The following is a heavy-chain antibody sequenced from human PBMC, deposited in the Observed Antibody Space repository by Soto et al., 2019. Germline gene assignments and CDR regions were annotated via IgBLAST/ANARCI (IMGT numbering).Heavy chain of an antibody. D-gene: IGHD3-22*01. CDR1: GYSISSGYY. CDR3: ARDLEYYYDSSGYTNAFDI. V-gene: IGHV4-38-2*02. CDR2: IYHSGST. Sequence: PSETLSLTCAVSGYSISSGYYWGWIRQPPGKGLEWIGSIYHSGSTYYNPSLKSQVTISVDTSKNQFSLKLSSVTAADTAVYYCARDLEYYYDSSGYTNAFDIWGQGTMVTVSS. J-gene: IGHJ3*02.